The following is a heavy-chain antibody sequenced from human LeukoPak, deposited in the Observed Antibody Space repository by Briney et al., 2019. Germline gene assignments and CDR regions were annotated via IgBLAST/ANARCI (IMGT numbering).Heavy chain of an antibody. D-gene: IGHD5-12*01. CDR1: RGSISGSIRSYY. CDR3: ARIPLGHSGAYYFDY. Sequence: SETLSLTCTVSRGSISGSIRSYYWSWLRQPPGKGLEWIGYISSSGSTNDNPSLRSRVTISVDTSKNQFFLNLSSVSAADTAVYYCARIPLGHSGAYYFDYWGQGTLVTVSP. J-gene: IGHJ4*02. CDR2: ISSSGST. V-gene: IGHV4-4*09.